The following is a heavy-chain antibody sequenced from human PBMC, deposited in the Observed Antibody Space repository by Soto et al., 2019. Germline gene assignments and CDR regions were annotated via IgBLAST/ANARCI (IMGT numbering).Heavy chain of an antibody. J-gene: IGHJ6*02. CDR3: AREVLFRGSKYHGMDV. V-gene: IGHV3-33*01. D-gene: IGHD3-16*01. CDR2: IWYDGSNK. Sequence: QVQLVESGGGVVQPGRSLSLSCAASGFTFSSYGIHWVRQAPGKGLEWVAVIWYDGSNKYYADSVKGRFTISRDNSKNTLYPQMNSLRAEGTAVNYCAREVLFRGSKYHGMDVCAQGTTVTVSS. CDR1: GFTFSSYG.